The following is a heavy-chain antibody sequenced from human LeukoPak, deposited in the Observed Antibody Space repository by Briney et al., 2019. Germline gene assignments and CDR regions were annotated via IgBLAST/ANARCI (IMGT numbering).Heavy chain of an antibody. CDR2: MNPNSGNT. V-gene: IGHV1-8*01. D-gene: IGHD4-17*01. J-gene: IGHJ6*02. CDR1: GYTFTSYD. Sequence: ASVKVSCKASGYTFTSYDINWVRQATGQGLEWMGWMNPNSGNTGYAQKFQGRVTMTRNTSISTAYMELSSLRSEDTAVYYCARPSYGPGYYYYYGMDVWGQGTRSPSP. CDR3: ARPSYGPGYYYYYGMDV.